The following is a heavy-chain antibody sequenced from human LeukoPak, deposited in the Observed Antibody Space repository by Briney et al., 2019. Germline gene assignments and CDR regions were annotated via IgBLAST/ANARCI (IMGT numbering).Heavy chain of an antibody. Sequence: GGSLRLSCAASGFTFTNYAMTWVRQAPGKGLEWVSTITIGGTTYHADSVKDRFTISRDNSKNTLYLQMNSLRPEDTAVYSCAKDSRTGSPRAFDSWGQGTLVIVSS. CDR2: ITIGGTT. CDR1: GFTFTNYA. V-gene: IGHV3-23*01. CDR3: AKDSRTGSPRAFDS. J-gene: IGHJ4*02. D-gene: IGHD1-26*01.